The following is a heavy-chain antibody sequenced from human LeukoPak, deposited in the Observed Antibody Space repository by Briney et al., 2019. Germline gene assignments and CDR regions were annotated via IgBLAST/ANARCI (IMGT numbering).Heavy chain of an antibody. CDR1: GFTLDDYV. CDR2: ISWNSVSI. V-gene: IGHV3-9*01. J-gene: IGHJ4*02. D-gene: IGHD6-13*01. CDR3: ARDIYSSSWYLPYFDY. Sequence: QAGGSLRLSCAASGFTLDDYVMHWVRQAPGKGLEWVSGISWNSVSIGYADSVKGRFTISRDNAKNSLYLQMNSLRAEDTAVYYCARDIYSSSWYLPYFDYWGQGTLVTVSS.